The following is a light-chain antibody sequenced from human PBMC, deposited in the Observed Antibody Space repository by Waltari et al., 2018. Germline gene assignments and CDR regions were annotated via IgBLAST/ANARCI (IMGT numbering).Light chain of an antibody. CDR1: SSDVGGYTY. Sequence: HSALTQPASVSGSPGQSITISCTGTSSDVGGYTYVSWYQQHPGKAPKLMIFDVSYRPSGISNRFSGSKSGNTASLTISGLQAEDEADYYCSSYISSDTLELFGGGTSLTVL. J-gene: IGLJ2*01. CDR3: SSYISSDTLEL. V-gene: IGLV2-14*03. CDR2: DVS.